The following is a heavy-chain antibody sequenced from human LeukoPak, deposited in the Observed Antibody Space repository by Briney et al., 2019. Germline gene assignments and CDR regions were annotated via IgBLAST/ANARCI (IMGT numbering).Heavy chain of an antibody. CDR2: INPSGGST. V-gene: IGHV1-46*01. Sequence: ASVKVSCKASGYTFTNYYIHWVRQAPGQGLEWMGIINPSGGSTRYAQKLQGRVTMTTDTSTSTAYMELRSLRSDDTAVYYCARDLRRDYFDYWGQGTLVTVSS. CDR3: ARDLRRDYFDY. CDR1: GYTFTNYY. J-gene: IGHJ4*02. D-gene: IGHD3-16*01.